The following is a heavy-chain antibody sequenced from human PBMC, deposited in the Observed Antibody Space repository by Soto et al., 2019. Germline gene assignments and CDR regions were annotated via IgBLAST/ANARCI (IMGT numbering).Heavy chain of an antibody. CDR1: GYPFTTYG. D-gene: IGHD1-1*01. CDR3: ARENWNYDYYYGMDV. Sequence: QAQRVQSGSEVREPGASVKVSCKASGYPFTTYGITWVRQAPGQGLEWLGWISAYTDNTNYAQNLQGRVTMTTDTSTSTAYMELRSLRSDDTAVYYCARENWNYDYYYGMDVWGQGTTVTVSS. J-gene: IGHJ6*02. CDR2: ISAYTDNT. V-gene: IGHV1-18*04.